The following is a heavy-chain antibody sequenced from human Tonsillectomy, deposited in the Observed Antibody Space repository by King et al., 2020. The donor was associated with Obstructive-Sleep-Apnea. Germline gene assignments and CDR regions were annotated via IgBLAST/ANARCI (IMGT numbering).Heavy chain of an antibody. CDR2: ISSSSSYI. CDR3: ARDQNWTDEGGWFDP. CDR1: GFTFSSYS. D-gene: IGHD1-1*01. Sequence: EVQLVESGGGLVKPGGSLRLSCAASGFTFSSYSMNWVRQAPGKGLEWVSSISSSSSYIYYADSVKGRFTISRDNAKNSLYLQMNSLRAEDTAVYYCARDQNWTDEGGWFDPWGQGTLVTVSS. J-gene: IGHJ5*02. V-gene: IGHV3-21*01.